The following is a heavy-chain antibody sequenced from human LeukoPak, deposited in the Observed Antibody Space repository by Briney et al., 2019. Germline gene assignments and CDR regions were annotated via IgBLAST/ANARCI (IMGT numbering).Heavy chain of an antibody. CDR1: GYTFTGYY. Sequence: ASVKVSYTASGYTFTGYYMHWVRQAPGQGLEWMGWINPNSGGTNYAQKFQGRVTMTRDTSISTAYMELSRLRSDDTAVYYCARGGVLLWFGEFPSDYWGQGTLVTVSS. J-gene: IGHJ4*02. CDR3: ARGGVLLWFGEFPSDY. V-gene: IGHV1-2*02. CDR2: INPNSGGT. D-gene: IGHD3-10*01.